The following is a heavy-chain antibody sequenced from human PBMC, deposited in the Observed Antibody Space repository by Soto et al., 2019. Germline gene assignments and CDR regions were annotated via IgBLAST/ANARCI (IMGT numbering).Heavy chain of an antibody. CDR1: GFTFSSYS. CDR2: ISSSSSTI. CDR3: ARDLWIAAAGSRPSAEYFQH. V-gene: IGHV3-48*02. D-gene: IGHD6-13*01. J-gene: IGHJ1*01. Sequence: GGSLRLSCAASGFTFSSYSMNWVRQAPGKGLEWFSYISSSSSTIYYADSVKGRFTISRDNAKNSLYLQMNSLRDEDTAVYYCARDLWIAAAGSRPSAEYFQHWGQGTLVTVSS.